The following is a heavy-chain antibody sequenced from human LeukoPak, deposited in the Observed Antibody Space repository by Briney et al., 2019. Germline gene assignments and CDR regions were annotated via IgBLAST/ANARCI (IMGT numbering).Heavy chain of an antibody. CDR1: GGSISSSSYY. J-gene: IGHJ6*02. Sequence: SETLSLTCTVSGGSISSSSYYWGWFRQPPGKGLEWIGSIYYSGSTYYNPSLKSRVTISVDTSKNQFSLKLSSVTAADTAVYYCATGSGSYWTNYYYYYGMDVWGQGTTVTVSS. CDR2: IYYSGST. CDR3: ATGSGSYWTNYYYYYGMDV. D-gene: IGHD3-10*01. V-gene: IGHV4-39*01.